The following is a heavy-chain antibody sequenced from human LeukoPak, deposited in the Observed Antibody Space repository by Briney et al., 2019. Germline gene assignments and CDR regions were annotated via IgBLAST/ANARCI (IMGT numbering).Heavy chain of an antibody. D-gene: IGHD2-2*01. CDR3: ASDCSSTSCYGPPFDY. CDR2: ISSSSSYI. CDR1: GFTFSSYE. V-gene: IGHV3-21*01. Sequence: PGGSLRLSCAASGFTFSSYEMNWVRQAPGKGLEWVSSISSSSSYIYYADSVKGRFTISRDNAKNSLYLQMNSLRAEDTAVYYCASDCSSTSCYGPPFDYWGQGTLVTVSS. J-gene: IGHJ4*02.